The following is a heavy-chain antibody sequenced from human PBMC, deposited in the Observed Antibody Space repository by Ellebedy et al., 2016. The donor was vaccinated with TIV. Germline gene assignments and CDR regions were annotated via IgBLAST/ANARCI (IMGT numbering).Heavy chain of an antibody. CDR1: GFTFDDYA. V-gene: IGHV3-43D*03. D-gene: IGHD1-26*01. Sequence: GGSLRLSXAASGFTFDDYAMHWVRQAPGKGLEWVSLISWDGGSTYYADSVKGRFTISRDNSKNSLYLQMNSLRAEDTALYHCAKDSGSYFFDYWGQGTLVTVSS. CDR3: AKDSGSYFFDY. CDR2: ISWDGGST. J-gene: IGHJ4*02.